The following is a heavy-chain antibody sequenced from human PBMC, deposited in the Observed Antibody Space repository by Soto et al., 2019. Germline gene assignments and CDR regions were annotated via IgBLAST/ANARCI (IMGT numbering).Heavy chain of an antibody. V-gene: IGHV4-59*01. D-gene: IGHD5-12*01. J-gene: IGHJ4*02. CDR1: GGSISGYY. Sequence: QVQLQESGPGLVKPSETLSLTCAVSGGSISGYYWSWIRQPPGKRLEWIGYIYYSGYTNYNPSLTSRVTISVDRSKNQFSLELRSVAASDTAVYYCARDSVGRGYDWGQGTLVTVSS. CDR3: ARDSVGRGYD. CDR2: IYYSGYT.